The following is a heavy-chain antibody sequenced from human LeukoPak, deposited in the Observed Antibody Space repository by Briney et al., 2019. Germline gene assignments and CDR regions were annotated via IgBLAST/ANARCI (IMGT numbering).Heavy chain of an antibody. CDR1: GFTFSNYW. CDR3: ARDKGTVTIFDC. CDR2: IKQDGSEK. Sequence: GGSLRLSCAASGFTFSNYWMSWVRQAPGKGLEWVDNIKQDGSEKYYVDSVKGRFTISRENAKNSLYLQMNSLRAEDTAVYYCARDKGTVTIFDCWGQGTLVTVSS. V-gene: IGHV3-7*01. J-gene: IGHJ4*02. D-gene: IGHD4-11*01.